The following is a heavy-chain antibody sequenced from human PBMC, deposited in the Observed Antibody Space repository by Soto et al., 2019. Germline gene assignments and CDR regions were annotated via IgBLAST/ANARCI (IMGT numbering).Heavy chain of an antibody. CDR1: GGSISSYY. J-gene: IGHJ4*02. V-gene: IGHV4-59*08. CDR3: AVSIGARYFDY. D-gene: IGHD6-6*01. Sequence: PSETLSLTCTVSGGSISSYYWCWIRQPPGKGLEWIGYIYYSGSTNYNPSLKSRVTISVDTSKNQFSLKLSSVTAADTAVYYCAVSIGARYFDYWGQGTLVTVSS. CDR2: IYYSGST.